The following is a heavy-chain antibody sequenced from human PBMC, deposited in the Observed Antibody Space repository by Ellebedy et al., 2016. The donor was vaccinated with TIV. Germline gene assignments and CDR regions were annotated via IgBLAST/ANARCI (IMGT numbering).Heavy chain of an antibody. CDR3: ARYWPDSSSPF. V-gene: IGHV3-30-3*01. CDR2: ISSDGNTK. CDR1: GSTLSRYW. D-gene: IGHD6-6*01. J-gene: IGHJ4*02. Sequence: GESLKISCAASGSTLSRYWTTWFRQAPGKGLEWVAVISSDGNTKFYADSVKGRFTLSRDTSKNKVYLQMNSLRAEDTAVYYCARYWPDSSSPFWGQGTLVTVSS.